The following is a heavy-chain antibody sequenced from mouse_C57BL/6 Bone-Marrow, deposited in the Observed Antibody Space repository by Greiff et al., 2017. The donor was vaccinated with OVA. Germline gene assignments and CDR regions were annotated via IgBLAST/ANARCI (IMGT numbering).Heavy chain of an antibody. D-gene: IGHD1-1*02. Sequence: EVQLQQSGPELVKPGASVKISCKASGYTFTDYYMNWVKQSHGKSLEWIGDINPNNGGTSYNQKFKGKATLTVDKSSSTAYMELRSLTSEDSAVYYCARYPLYWWFYAMDYWGQGTSVTVSS. CDR2: INPNNGGT. CDR3: ARYPLYWWFYAMDY. CDR1: GYTFTDYY. J-gene: IGHJ4*01. V-gene: IGHV1-26*01.